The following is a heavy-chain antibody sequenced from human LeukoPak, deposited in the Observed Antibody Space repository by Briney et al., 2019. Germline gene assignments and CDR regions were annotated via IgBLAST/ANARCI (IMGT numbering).Heavy chain of an antibody. CDR1: GCYLWSEVCN. D-gene: IGHD3-22*01. J-gene: IGHJ6*04. CDR3: ARDRLIASMWGIMDV. Sequence: TEALSLACWFYGCYLWSEVCNWSWCRQPPGEGLEQLLRSYYRGSTKNTPSLKSRGSISPNTTKTHSSMILSSVRAVDSDVYYCARDRLIASMWGIMDVWGKGTTVIVSS. CDR2: SYYRGST. V-gene: IGHV4-61*03.